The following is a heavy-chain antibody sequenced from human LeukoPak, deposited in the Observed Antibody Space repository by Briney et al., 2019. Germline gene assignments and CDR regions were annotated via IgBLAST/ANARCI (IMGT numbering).Heavy chain of an antibody. J-gene: IGHJ4*02. D-gene: IGHD2-15*01. CDR3: AKDREKYCSGGSCYVFDY. V-gene: IGHV3-23*01. CDR1: GFTFSSYA. Sequence: GGSLRLSCAASGFTFSSYAMSWVRQAPGKGLEWVSAISGSGGSTYYADSVKGRFTISRDNSKNTLYLQMNSLRAEDTAVYYCAKDREKYCSGGSCYVFDYWGQGTLVTVSS. CDR2: ISGSGGST.